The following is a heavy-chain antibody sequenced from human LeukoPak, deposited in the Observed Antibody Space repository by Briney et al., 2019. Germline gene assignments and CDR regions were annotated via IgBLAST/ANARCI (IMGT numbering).Heavy chain of an antibody. J-gene: IGHJ4*02. CDR1: GLTFSNYG. D-gene: IGHD1-1*01. CDR2: INGLAGST. CDR3: AKDPQNLDYYFDY. Sequence: GGSLRLSCAASGLTFSNYGMSWVRQAPRKGLDGGSTINGLAGSTYYADSGKGRFTISRDNSKNTLYLQMHSLRAENTAVYYCAKDPQNLDYYFDYWGQGTLVTVSS. V-gene: IGHV3-23*01.